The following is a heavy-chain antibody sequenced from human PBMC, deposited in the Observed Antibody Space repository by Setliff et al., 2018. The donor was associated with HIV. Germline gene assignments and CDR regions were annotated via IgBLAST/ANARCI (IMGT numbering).Heavy chain of an antibody. Sequence: GGSLRLSCAASGFTFSPYWMHWVRQAPGKGLEWVSSISSSSTYTFYADSVKGRFTISRDNAKNSLYLQMNSLRAEDTAVYYCARLMYSSGPGSFDYWGQGTLVTVSS. D-gene: IGHD6-19*01. CDR1: GFTFSPYW. J-gene: IGHJ4*02. CDR2: ISSSSTYT. CDR3: ARLMYSSGPGSFDY. V-gene: IGHV3-21*01.